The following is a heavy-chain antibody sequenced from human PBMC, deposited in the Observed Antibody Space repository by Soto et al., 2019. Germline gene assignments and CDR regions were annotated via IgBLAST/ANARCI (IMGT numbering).Heavy chain of an antibody. CDR1: GFTLGYYG. CDR2: LSYDGVYT. CDR3: AKGRRGSRDGIDV. J-gene: IGHJ6*02. V-gene: IGHV3-30*18. D-gene: IGHD2-2*01. Sequence: QMRLVESGGGVVQPGRSLRLSCLVSGFTLGYYGTHWVRQAPGNGLEWVAHLSYDGVYTAYADSVMGRFTISSDSAKITLFLQMHSLTTDDTAVYYCAKGRRGSRDGIDVWSQGTNVTVSS.